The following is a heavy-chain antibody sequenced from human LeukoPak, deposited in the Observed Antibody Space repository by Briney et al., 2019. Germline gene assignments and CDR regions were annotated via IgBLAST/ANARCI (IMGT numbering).Heavy chain of an antibody. CDR1: SNSN. V-gene: IGHV1-46*01. CDR2: IKPSGGGT. J-gene: IGHJ4*02. CDR3: ASGGYDGDAYDY. Sequence: ASVKVSCKASSNSNIHWVRQAPGQGPEWVGLIKPSGGGTFYAQRFQGRVTMTRDRSTSIVYMELSSLRSEDTAVYFCASGGYDGDAYDYWGQGTPVTVSS. D-gene: IGHD5-12*01.